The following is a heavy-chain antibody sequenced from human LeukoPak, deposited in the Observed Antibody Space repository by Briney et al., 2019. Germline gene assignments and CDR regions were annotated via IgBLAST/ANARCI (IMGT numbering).Heavy chain of an antibody. CDR1: GFTFSNYN. CDR2: ISSSSNSI. J-gene: IGHJ5*02. Sequence: GGSLRLSCAASGFTFSNYNVNWVRQSPGKGLEWLSYISSSSNSIYYADSVKGRFTISRDNARNSLYLQMNSLRAEDTAVYYCARGVTFDPWGQGTLVTVSS. CDR3: ARGVTFDP. D-gene: IGHD2-21*02. V-gene: IGHV3-48*01.